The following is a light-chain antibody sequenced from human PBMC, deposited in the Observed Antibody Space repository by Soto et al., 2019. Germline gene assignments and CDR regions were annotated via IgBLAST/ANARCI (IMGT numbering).Light chain of an antibody. V-gene: IGKV3-15*01. CDR3: QQYNNWPWT. CDR1: QSFRGL. CDR2: GAS. J-gene: IGKJ1*01. Sequence: EFVLTQSPGTLSLSPGERATLSCRASQSFRGLLAWYQQKPGQAPRLLIYGASTRATSFPARFSGSGSGTDFTLTISSLQSEDFAVYYCQQYNNWPWTFGQGTKVDIK.